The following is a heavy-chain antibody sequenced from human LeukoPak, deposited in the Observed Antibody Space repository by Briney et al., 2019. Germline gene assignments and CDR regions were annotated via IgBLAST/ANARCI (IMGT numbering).Heavy chain of an antibody. CDR3: ARVGVQIVVVPAATTQTTYYYYMDV. D-gene: IGHD2-2*01. J-gene: IGHJ6*03. CDR1: GGSFSGYY. V-gene: IGHV4-34*01. Sequence: SETLSLTCAVYGGSFSGYYWSWIRQPPGRGLEWIGEINHSGSTNYNPPLKSRVTISVDTSKNQFSLKLSSVTAADTAMYYCARVGVQIVVVPAATTQTTYYYYMDVWGKGNTVTVSS. CDR2: INHSGST.